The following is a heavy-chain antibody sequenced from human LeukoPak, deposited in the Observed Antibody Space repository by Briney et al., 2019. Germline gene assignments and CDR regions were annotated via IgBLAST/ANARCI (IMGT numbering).Heavy chain of an antibody. Sequence: GGSLRLSCAASGFTFSSYGMHWVRQPPGKGLEWVAVISYEGSNKYYADSVKGRFTIPGDNSKNTLYLQMNSLRAEDTAVYYCAKGYSSSWSKWYFDLWGRGTPVTVSS. J-gene: IGHJ2*01. V-gene: IGHV3-30*18. CDR2: ISYEGSNK. CDR1: GFTFSSYG. CDR3: AKGYSSSWSKWYFDL. D-gene: IGHD6-13*01.